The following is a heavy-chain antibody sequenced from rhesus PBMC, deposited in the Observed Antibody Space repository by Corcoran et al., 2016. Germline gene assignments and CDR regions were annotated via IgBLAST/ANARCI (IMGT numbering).Heavy chain of an antibody. J-gene: IGHJ4*01. CDR2: FYGSRGST. CDR1: GGSISDSYY. Sequence: QVQLQESGPGLVKPSETLSLNCAVSGGSISDSYYWNWIRQTPGKGLEWIGNFYGSRGSTNYNPSLKRRVTISKDTSKNQFSLKLSAVTAADTAVYYCARRAAADYWGQGVLVTVSS. V-gene: IGHV4S7*01. CDR3: ARRAAADY. D-gene: IGHD6-31*01.